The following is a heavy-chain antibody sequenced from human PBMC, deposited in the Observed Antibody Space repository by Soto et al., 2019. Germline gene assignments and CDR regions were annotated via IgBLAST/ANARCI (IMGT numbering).Heavy chain of an antibody. J-gene: IGHJ4*01. Sequence: GGSLSLSCATSGFMFSTYVMNLVRQAPGKGLEWVSSINGRSNYKYYANSVRGRFTISRDNTKNSLFLQISSLTAEDTAVYYCAREDGIAGETSAFDYWGHGTLVTVSS. D-gene: IGHD1-26*01. CDR3: AREDGIAGETSAFDY. CDR2: INGRSNYK. V-gene: IGHV3-21*01. CDR1: GFMFSTYV.